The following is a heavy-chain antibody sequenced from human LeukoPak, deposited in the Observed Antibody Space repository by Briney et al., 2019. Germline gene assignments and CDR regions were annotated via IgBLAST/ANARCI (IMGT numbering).Heavy chain of an antibody. CDR2: INSDGSST. Sequence: GGSLRLSCAASGFTFSNYWMHWVRQAPGKGLVWVSRINSDGSSTSYADSVKGRFTISRDNAKNTLYLQMNSLRAEDTAVYYCAGVSSGSYFGYYYYNMDVWGKGTTVTVSS. V-gene: IGHV3-74*01. J-gene: IGHJ6*03. D-gene: IGHD1-26*01. CDR1: GFTFSNYW. CDR3: AGVSSGSYFGYYYYNMDV.